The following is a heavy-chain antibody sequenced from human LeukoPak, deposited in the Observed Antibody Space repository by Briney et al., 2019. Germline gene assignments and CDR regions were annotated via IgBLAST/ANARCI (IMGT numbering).Heavy chain of an antibody. CDR2: ITASGGST. CDR3: AKGYFYFDD. J-gene: IGHJ4*02. Sequence: QPGGSLRLSFAASGFPFSGYAMTWVRQAPGKGLEWVSGITASGGSTYYADSVKGRFTISRDNSKNTLYLQMNSLRAEDTAVYYCAKGYFYFDDWGQGTLVTVSS. V-gene: IGHV3-23*01. D-gene: IGHD1-14*01. CDR1: GFPFSGYA.